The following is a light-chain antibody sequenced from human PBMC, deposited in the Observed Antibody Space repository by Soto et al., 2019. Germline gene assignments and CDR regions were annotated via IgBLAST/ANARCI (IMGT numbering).Light chain of an antibody. V-gene: IGKV3-15*01. J-gene: IGKJ1*01. Sequence: EIVMTQSPATLSVSPGERATLSCRASQSVSSNLAWYQQKPGKAPRLLIYGASTRATGIPARFSGSGSGTEFTLTISSRQSEDFAVYYCQQYNNWQWTFGQGTKVEIK. CDR2: GAS. CDR3: QQYNNWQWT. CDR1: QSVSSN.